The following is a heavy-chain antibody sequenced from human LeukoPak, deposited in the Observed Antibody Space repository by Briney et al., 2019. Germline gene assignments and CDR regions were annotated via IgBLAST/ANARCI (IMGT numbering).Heavy chain of an antibody. CDR1: GGSISGYY. CDR2: IYYSGST. CDR3: AKQSGSSPYYFDY. J-gene: IGHJ4*02. V-gene: IGHV4-59*08. D-gene: IGHD6-6*01. Sequence: SETLSLTCSVSGGSISGYYWSWIRQPPGKGLEWIGYIYYSGSTKYNPSLKSRVTISVGTSKNQFSLKLSSVTAADTAVYYCAKQSGSSPYYFDYWGQGTLVTVSS.